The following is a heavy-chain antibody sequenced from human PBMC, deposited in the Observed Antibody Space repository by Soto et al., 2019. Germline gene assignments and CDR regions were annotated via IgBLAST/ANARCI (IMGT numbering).Heavy chain of an antibody. J-gene: IGHJ3*02. V-gene: IGHV5-51*01. D-gene: IGHD2-15*01. CDR2: IYPGDSDT. CDR3: ARSPSVVVVAATSGAFDI. CDR1: GYSFTSYW. Sequence: GESLKISCKGSGYSFTSYWIGWVRQMPGKGLEWMGIIYPGDSDTRYSPSFQGQVTISAGKSISTAYLQWSSLQDSDTAMYYCARSPSVVVVAATSGAFDIWGQGKMVTVSS.